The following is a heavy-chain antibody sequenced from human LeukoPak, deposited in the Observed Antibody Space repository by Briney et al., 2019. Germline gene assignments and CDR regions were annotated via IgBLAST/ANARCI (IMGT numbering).Heavy chain of an antibody. Sequence: PGGSLRLSCTASGFTFSNYWMSWVRQAPGKGLEWVPNIRQDGGLKHCVDSVKGRFTISRDNAENSLYLQMNSLRAEDTAVYYCAREIVGAIKSYFDYWGQGTLVTASS. J-gene: IGHJ4*02. CDR3: AREIVGAIKSYFDY. CDR2: IRQDGGLK. CDR1: GFTFSNYW. V-gene: IGHV3-7*01. D-gene: IGHD1-26*01.